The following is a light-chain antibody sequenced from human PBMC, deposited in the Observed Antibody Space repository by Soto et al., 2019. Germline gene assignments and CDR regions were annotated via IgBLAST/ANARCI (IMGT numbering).Light chain of an antibody. CDR1: QGISHL. J-gene: IGKJ5*01. CDR3: QQTHSFPIT. CDR2: SAS. V-gene: IGKV1D-12*01. Sequence: DIQMTQPPSSVSASVGDRVTITCRASQGISHLLAWYRQPPGTAPDLLFSSASSSQSGVPSRFSGSGSGTDFTLTISRLQHEDFAIYYCQQTHSFPITFGQGTRLEIK.